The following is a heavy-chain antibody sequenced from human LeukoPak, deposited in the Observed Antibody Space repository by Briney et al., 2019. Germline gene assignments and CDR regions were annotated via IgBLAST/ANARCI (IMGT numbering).Heavy chain of an antibody. D-gene: IGHD3-22*01. CDR3: ASSRHYDSSGYYYIQVDY. CDR1: GYTFTSYD. Sequence: GASVKVSCKASGYTFTSYDINWVRQATGQGLEWMGWMNPNSGNTGYAQKFQGRVTMTRNTSISTAYMELSSLRSEDTAVYYCASSRHYDSSGYYYIQVDYWGQGTLVTVSS. CDR2: MNPNSGNT. J-gene: IGHJ4*02. V-gene: IGHV1-8*01.